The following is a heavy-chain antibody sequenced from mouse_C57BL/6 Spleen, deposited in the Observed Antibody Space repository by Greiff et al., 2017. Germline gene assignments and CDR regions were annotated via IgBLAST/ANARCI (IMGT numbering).Heavy chain of an antibody. CDR1: GYTFTSYW. CDR3: ARWGITVVYFDY. CDR2: IDPSDSYP. J-gene: IGHJ2*01. D-gene: IGHD1-1*01. Sequence: VQLQQPGAELVRPGTSVKLSCKASGYTFTSYWMHWVKQRPGQGLEWIGVIDPSDSYPNYNQKFKGKATLTVDTSSSTAYIQLSSLTSEDSAVYYCARWGITVVYFDYWAKAPLSQSPQ. V-gene: IGHV1-59*01.